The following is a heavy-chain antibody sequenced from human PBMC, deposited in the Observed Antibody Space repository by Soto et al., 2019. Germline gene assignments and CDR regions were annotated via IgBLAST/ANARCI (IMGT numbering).Heavy chain of an antibody. CDR2: INHSGST. CDR3: ARGRRDYDFWSGYYFGPYGMDV. CDR1: GGSFSGYY. J-gene: IGHJ6*02. Sequence: SETLSLTCAVYGGSFSGYYWRWIRQPPGKRLEWIGEINHSGSTNYNPSLKSRVTISVDTSKNQFSLKLSSVTAADTAVYYCARGRRDYDFWSGYYFGPYGMDVWGQGTTVS. D-gene: IGHD3-3*01. V-gene: IGHV4-34*01.